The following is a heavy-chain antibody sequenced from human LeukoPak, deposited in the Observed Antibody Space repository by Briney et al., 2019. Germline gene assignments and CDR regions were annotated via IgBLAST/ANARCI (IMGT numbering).Heavy chain of an antibody. V-gene: IGHV4-39*01. J-gene: IGHJ4*02. CDR1: GGSISSSSYY. CDR3: ARQTPYLYFDY. Sequence: PLETLSLTCTVSGGSISSSSYYWGWIRQPPGKGLEWIGNIYYSGSTYYNPSLKSRVTISVDTSKNQFSLKLSSVTAADTAVYYCARQTPYLYFDYWGQGTLVTVSS. CDR2: IYYSGST. D-gene: IGHD2-15*01.